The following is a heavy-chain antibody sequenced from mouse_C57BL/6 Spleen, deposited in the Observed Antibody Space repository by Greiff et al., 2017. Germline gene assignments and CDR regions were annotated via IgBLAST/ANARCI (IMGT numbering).Heavy chain of an antibody. V-gene: IGHV1-72*01. Sequence: QVQLKQPGAELVKPGASVKLSCKASGYTFTSYWMHWVKQRPGRGLEWIGRIDPHSGGTKYNEKFKSKATLTVDKPSSTAYMQLSSLTSEDSAVDYCARENDYYGSSGDYWGQGTTLTVSS. D-gene: IGHD1-1*01. CDR2: IDPHSGGT. CDR1: GYTFTSYW. CDR3: ARENDYYGSSGDY. J-gene: IGHJ2*01.